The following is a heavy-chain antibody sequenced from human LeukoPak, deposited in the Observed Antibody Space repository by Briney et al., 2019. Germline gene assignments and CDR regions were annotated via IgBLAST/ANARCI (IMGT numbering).Heavy chain of an antibody. CDR1: GFTFSTYG. CDR3: AELGITMIGGV. D-gene: IGHD3-10*02. Sequence: HPGGTLRLSCAASGFTFSTYGMNWVRQAPGKGLEWVSGLRGDTTNYADSVKGRFTISRDNAKNSLYLQMNSLRAEDTAVYYCAELGITMIGGVWGKGTTVTISS. V-gene: IGHV3-23*01. J-gene: IGHJ6*04. CDR2: LRGDTT.